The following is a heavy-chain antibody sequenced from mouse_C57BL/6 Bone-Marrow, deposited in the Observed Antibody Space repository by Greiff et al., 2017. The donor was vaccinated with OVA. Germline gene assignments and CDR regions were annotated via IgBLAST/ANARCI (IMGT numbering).Heavy chain of an antibody. D-gene: IGHD1-1*01. CDR2: ISSGGDYI. V-gene: IGHV5-9-1*02. CDR1: GFTFSSYA. J-gene: IGHJ2*01. Sequence: EVKLEESGEGLVKPGGSLKLSCAASGFTFSSYAMSWVRQTPEKRLEWVAYISSGGDYIYYADTVKGRFTISRDNARNTLYLQMSSLKSEDTAMYYCTRAGFTTVPDYWGQGTTLTVSS. CDR3: TRAGFTTVPDY.